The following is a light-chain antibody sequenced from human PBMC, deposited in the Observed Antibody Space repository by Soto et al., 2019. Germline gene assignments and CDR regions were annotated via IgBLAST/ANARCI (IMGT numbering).Light chain of an antibody. CDR2: EVS. J-gene: IGLJ1*01. CDR3: SSFSRSTTLDYV. CDR1: SSDVGGYKY. Sequence: QSALTQPASVSGSPGQSITISCTGASSDVGGYKYVSWYQQHPGKAPKVMIYEVSNRPSGVSNRFSGSKSGNTASLTISGLQAEDEADYYCSSFSRSTTLDYVFGTGTKLTVL. V-gene: IGLV2-14*01.